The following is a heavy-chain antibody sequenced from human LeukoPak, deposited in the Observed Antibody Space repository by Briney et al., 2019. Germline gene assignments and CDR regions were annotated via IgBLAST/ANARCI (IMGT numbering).Heavy chain of an antibody. CDR3: ARVLPTDYCDSSDYLDY. D-gene: IGHD3-22*01. CDR1: GYTFTGYY. CDR2: INPNSGGT. V-gene: IGHV1-2*06. Sequence: VASVKVSCKASGYTFTGYYMHWVRQAPGQGLEWMGRINPNSGGTNYAQKFQGRVTMTRDTSISTAYMELSRLRSDDTAVYYCARVLPTDYCDSSDYLDYWGQGTLVTVSS. J-gene: IGHJ4*02.